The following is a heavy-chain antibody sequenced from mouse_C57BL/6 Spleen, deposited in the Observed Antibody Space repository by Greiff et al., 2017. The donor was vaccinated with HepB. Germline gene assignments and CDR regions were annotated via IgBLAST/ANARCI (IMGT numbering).Heavy chain of an antibody. CDR1: GYSITSGYD. CDR2: ISYSGST. J-gene: IGHJ1*03. V-gene: IGHV3-1*01. Sequence: VQLQQSGPGMVKPSQSLSLTCTVTGYSITSGYDWHWIRHFPGNKLEWMGYISYSGSTNYNPSLKSRISITHDTSKNHFFLKLNSVTTEDTATYYCASGSGSSGYWYFDVWGTGTTVTVSS. D-gene: IGHD1-1*01. CDR3: ASGSGSSGYWYFDV.